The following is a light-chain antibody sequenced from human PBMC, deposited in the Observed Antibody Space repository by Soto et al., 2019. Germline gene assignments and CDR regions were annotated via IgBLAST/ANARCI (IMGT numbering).Light chain of an antibody. CDR3: RQSYNTPSA. CDR2: DAS. CDR1: QSISSY. V-gene: IGKV1-39*01. J-gene: IGKJ5*01. Sequence: IKKNQSPSSLSASIGDRVTITCRANQSISSYLNWYQQKPGKAPKLLIYDASSLQSVVPPRSSGSGSRTALTLTISSLQPEDVATYYCRQSYNTPSAIGQGTQLEIK.